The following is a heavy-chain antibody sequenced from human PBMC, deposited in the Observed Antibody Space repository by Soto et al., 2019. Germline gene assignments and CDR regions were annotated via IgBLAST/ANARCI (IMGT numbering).Heavy chain of an antibody. CDR2: IDQSGST. CDR3: ARDLQADY. Sequence: SETLSLTCAVYGGSFSGYYWNWLRQPPGEGLEWIGKIDQSGSTNYNPSLKSRVTMSVDTSRSQFSLKLTSVAAMDTAVYYCARDLQADYWGQGTLVTVSS. J-gene: IGHJ4*02. CDR1: GGSFSGYY. V-gene: IGHV4-34*01.